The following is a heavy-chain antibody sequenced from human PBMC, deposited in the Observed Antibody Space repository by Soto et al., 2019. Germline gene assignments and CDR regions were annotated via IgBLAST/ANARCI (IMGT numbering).Heavy chain of an antibody. Sequence: EASVKVSCKASGYTFTSYRISWVRQAPGQGLEWMGWISAYNGNTNYAQKLQGRVTMTTDTSTSTAYTELRSLRSDDTAVYYCARGPIFGVAPGYSYWGRRPLGTASS. CDR3: ARGPIFGVAPGYSY. D-gene: IGHD3-3*01. CDR1: GYTFTSYR. CDR2: ISAYNGNT. J-gene: IGHJ4*02. V-gene: IGHV1-18*01.